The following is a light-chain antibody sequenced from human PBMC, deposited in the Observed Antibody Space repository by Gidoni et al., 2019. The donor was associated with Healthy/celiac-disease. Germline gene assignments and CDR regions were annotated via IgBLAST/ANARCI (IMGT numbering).Light chain of an antibody. CDR1: SGHSSYA. Sequence: QLVLTQSPSASASLGASVKLTCTLSSGHSSYAIAWHQQQPEKGPRYLMKLNSDCSHSQGDGIPDRFSGSSSGAERYLTISSLQSEDEADYYCQTWGTGILYWVFGGGTKPT. V-gene: IGLV4-69*01. CDR2: LNSDCSH. J-gene: IGLJ3*02. CDR3: QTWGTGILYWV.